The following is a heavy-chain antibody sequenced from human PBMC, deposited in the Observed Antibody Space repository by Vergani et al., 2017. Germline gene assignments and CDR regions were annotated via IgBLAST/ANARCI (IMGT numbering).Heavy chain of an antibody. V-gene: IGHV1-69*04. CDR3: AKLGEREAFDI. CDR2: IIPILGIA. D-gene: IGHD3-16*01. CDR1: GGTFSSYA. Sequence: QVQLVQSGAEVKKPGSSVKVSCKASGGTFSSYAISWVRQAPGQGLEWMGRIIPILGIANYAQKFQGRVTITADKSTSTAYMELSSLRSEDTAVYYCAKLGEREAFDIWGQGTMVTVSS. J-gene: IGHJ3*02.